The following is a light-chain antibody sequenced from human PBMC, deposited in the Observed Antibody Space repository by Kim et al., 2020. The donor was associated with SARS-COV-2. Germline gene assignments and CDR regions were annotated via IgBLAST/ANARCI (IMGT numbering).Light chain of an antibody. Sequence: QSALTQPASVSGSPGQSITISCTGTSSDIGSYSLVSWYQQYPGKAPKLIIYEVNKRPSGVSSRFSGSRSGNTASLTISGLQAEDEADYYCCSYAGSTAFVVFGGGTKL. V-gene: IGLV2-23*02. J-gene: IGLJ2*01. CDR2: EVN. CDR1: SSDIGSYSL. CDR3: CSYAGSTAFVV.